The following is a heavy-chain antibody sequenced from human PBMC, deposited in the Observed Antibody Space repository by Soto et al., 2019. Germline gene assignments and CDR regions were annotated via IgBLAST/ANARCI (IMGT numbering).Heavy chain of an antibody. CDR3: VRDRDYYDSSGYCDY. V-gene: IGHV3-48*03. D-gene: IGHD3-22*01. J-gene: IGHJ4*02. Sequence: EVQLVESGGGLVQPGGSLRLSCAASGFTFSSYEMNWVRQAPGKGLEWVSYISSSGSTIYYADSMKGRFTISRDNAKNSLYLQMNSLRAEDTAVYYCVRDRDYYDSSGYCDYWGQGTLVTVSS. CDR1: GFTFSSYE. CDR2: ISSSGSTI.